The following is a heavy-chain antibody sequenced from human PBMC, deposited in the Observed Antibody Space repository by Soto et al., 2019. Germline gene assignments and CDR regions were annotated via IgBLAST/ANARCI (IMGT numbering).Heavy chain of an antibody. CDR1: GFTYSTYT. CDR2: ISYDGNNK. Sequence: PGGALRLSCAASGFTYSTYTMHWVRQAPGKGLEWVAVISYDGNNKFYADSVKGRFTISRDNAKNSLYLQMNSLRDEDTAVYYCAREGGLLNWFDPWGQGTLVTVSS. V-gene: IGHV3-30-3*01. CDR3: AREGGLLNWFDP. J-gene: IGHJ5*02.